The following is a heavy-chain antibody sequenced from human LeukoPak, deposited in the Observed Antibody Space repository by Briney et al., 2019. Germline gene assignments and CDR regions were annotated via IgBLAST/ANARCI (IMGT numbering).Heavy chain of an antibody. J-gene: IGHJ1*01. CDR1: GGSFSGYY. CDR2: INHSGST. Sequence: SETQSLTCAVYGGSFSGYYWSWIRQPPGKGLEWIGEINHSGSTNYNPSLKSRVTISVDTSKNQFSLKLSSVTAADTAVYYCARGEDDFWSGYPQPETPAAEYFQHWGQGTLVTVSS. V-gene: IGHV4-34*01. D-gene: IGHD3-3*01. CDR3: ARGEDDFWSGYPQPETPAAEYFQH.